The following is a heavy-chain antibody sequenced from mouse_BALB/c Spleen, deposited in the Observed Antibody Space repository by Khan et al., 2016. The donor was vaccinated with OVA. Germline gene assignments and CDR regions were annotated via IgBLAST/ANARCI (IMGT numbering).Heavy chain of an antibody. D-gene: IGHD2-14*01. Sequence: VQLQQSGPDLVKPGASVKISCKASGYSFTVYYMSWVKQSHGKSLEWIGRVNPNTDNTNYNQEFKGKAILTVDKSSNTAYMELRSLTSEDSAVYFCARGYDFFASGGQGTVVTVSA. V-gene: IGHV1-26*01. CDR2: VNPNTDNT. CDR3: ARGYDFFAS. CDR1: GYSFTVYY. J-gene: IGHJ3*01.